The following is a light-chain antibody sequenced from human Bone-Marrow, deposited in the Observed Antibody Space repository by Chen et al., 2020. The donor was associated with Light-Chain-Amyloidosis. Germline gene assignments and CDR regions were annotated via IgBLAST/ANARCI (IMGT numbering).Light chain of an antibody. Sequence: IQMTQSRSSLLASVGDRVTLTCQASQAISNYLDWYQQKQVKAPTLLIHDASRLASGVPSRSSGSRSGTDFPYNISSLQLEDNGTYDCQQYHDLPITFGHWTTLEI. CDR1: QAISNY. V-gene: IGKV1-33*01. CDR3: QQYHDLPIT. CDR2: DAS. J-gene: IGKJ2*01.